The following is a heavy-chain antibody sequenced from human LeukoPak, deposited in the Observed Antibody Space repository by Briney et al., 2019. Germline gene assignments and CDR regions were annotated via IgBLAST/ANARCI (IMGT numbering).Heavy chain of an antibody. V-gene: IGHV4-4*07. J-gene: IGHJ5*02. D-gene: IGHD3-10*01. CDR3: AREILVQGINWFDP. CDR2: IYTSGST. CDR1: GFTLSSSW. Sequence: PGGSLRLSCAASGFTLSSSWIHWVRQAPGKGLVWLGRIYTSGSTNYNPSLKSRVTMSVDTSKNQFSLKLSSVTAADTAVYYCAREILVQGINWFDPWGQGTLVTVSS.